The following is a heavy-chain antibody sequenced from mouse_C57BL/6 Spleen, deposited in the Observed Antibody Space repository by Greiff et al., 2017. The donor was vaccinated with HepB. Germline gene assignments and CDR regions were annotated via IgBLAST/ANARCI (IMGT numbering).Heavy chain of an antibody. CDR3: ARRGTTHYFDY. J-gene: IGHJ2*01. CDR1: GYTFTSYW. Sequence: QVQLQQPGAELVRPGTSVKLSCKASGYTFTSYWMHWVKQRPGQGLEWIGVIDPSDSYTYYNQKFKGKATLTVDTSSSTAYMQLSSLTSEDSAVYYCARRGTTHYFDYWGQSTTLTVSS. CDR2: IDPSDSYT. V-gene: IGHV1-59*01. D-gene: IGHD1-1*01.